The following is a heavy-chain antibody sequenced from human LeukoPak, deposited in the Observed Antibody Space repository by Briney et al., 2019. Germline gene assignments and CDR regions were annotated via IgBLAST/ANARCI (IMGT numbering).Heavy chain of an antibody. J-gene: IGHJ5*02. D-gene: IGHD2-15*01. CDR1: GGSISSSSYY. Sequence: SETLSLTCTVSGGSISSSSYYWGWIRQPPGKGLEWIGSIYYSGSTYYNPSLKSRVTISVDTSKNQFSLKLSSVTAADTAVYYCARHRQVRLLLHWFDPWGQGTLVTVSS. CDR2: IYYSGST. V-gene: IGHV4-39*01. CDR3: ARHRQVRLLLHWFDP.